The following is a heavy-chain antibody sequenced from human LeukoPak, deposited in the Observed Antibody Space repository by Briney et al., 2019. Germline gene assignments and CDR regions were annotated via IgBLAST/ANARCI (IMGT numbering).Heavy chain of an antibody. Sequence: RTGGSLRLSCAASGFTFSNAWMSWVRQAPGKGLEWVGRKSKTDGGTTDYAAPVKGRFTISRDDSKNTLYLQMKSLKTEDTAVYYCTTISDYPNYWGQGTLVTVSS. CDR3: TTISDYPNY. CDR1: GFTFSNAW. CDR2: KSKTDGGTT. V-gene: IGHV3-15*01. J-gene: IGHJ4*02. D-gene: IGHD4-11*01.